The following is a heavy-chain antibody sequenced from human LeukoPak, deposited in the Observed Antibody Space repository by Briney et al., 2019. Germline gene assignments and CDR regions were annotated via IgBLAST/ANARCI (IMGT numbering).Heavy chain of an antibody. CDR2: INSNSGGT. CDR1: GYTFTGYY. CDR3: ARVPYYDFWSGYQNHFDY. Sequence: ASVKVSCKASGYTFTGYYMHWVRQAPGQGLEWMGWINSNSGGTNYAQKFQGRVTMTRDTSISTAYTELSRLRSDDTAVYYCARVPYYDFWSGYQNHFDYWGQGTLVTVSS. V-gene: IGHV1-2*02. J-gene: IGHJ4*02. D-gene: IGHD3-3*01.